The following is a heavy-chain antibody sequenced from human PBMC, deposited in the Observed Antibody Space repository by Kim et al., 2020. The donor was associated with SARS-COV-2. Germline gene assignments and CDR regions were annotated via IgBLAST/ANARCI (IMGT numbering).Heavy chain of an antibody. D-gene: IGHD6-19*01. CDR2: ISYDGTNK. V-gene: IGHV3-30-3*01. Sequence: GGSLRLSCAASGFTFRNYALHWVRQAPGKGPEWVSVISYDGTNKYYADSVRGRFTIPSANSKDTLYLHMNSLRIDDTGLYYCATGLAQWLASRYFYGMDVWGQGTTVTVSS. J-gene: IGHJ6*02. CDR3: ATGLAQWLASRYFYGMDV. CDR1: GFTFRNYA.